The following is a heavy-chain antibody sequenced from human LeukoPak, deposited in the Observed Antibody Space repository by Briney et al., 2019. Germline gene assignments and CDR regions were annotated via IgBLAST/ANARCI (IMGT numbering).Heavy chain of an antibody. CDR1: GGSVSNDY. D-gene: IGHD5-18*01. CDR2: IYYSGST. Sequence: PSETLSLTCTVSGGSVSNDYWSWVRQPPGKALEWIGNIYYSGSTNYNPSLKSRVTISLDTANNQFSLKLSSVTAADTAVYYCARTTEGGYTYNYFYYYYMDVWGKGTTVTISS. CDR3: ARTTEGGYTYNYFYYYYMDV. V-gene: IGHV4-59*02. J-gene: IGHJ6*03.